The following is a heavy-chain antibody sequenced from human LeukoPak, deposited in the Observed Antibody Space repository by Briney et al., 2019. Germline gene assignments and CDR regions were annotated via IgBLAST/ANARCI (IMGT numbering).Heavy chain of an antibody. D-gene: IGHD6-19*01. CDR2: INPNSGGT. CDR3: ARSLPPAVAGYFDL. V-gene: IGHV1-2*02. CDR1: VYTFTGYY. Sequence: ASVKVSCKASVYTFTGYYMHWVRQAPGQGLEWMGWINPNSGGTNYAQKFQGRVTMTRDTSISTAYMELSRLRSDDTAVYYCARSLPPAVAGYFDLWGRGTLVTVSS. J-gene: IGHJ2*01.